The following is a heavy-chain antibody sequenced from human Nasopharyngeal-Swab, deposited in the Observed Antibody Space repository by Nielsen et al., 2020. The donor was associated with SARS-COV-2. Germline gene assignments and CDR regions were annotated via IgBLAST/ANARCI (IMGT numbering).Heavy chain of an antibody. CDR3: AREGSSGWVNY. CDR2: IYYSGST. J-gene: IGHJ4*02. D-gene: IGHD6-19*01. Sequence: SETLSLTCTVSGGSISSSSYYWSLFRQPPGKGLEWIGYIYYSGSTNYNPSLKSRVTISVDTSKNQFSLKLSSVTAADTAVYYCAREGSSGWVNYWGQGTLVTVSS. V-gene: IGHV4-61*01. CDR1: GGSISSSSYY.